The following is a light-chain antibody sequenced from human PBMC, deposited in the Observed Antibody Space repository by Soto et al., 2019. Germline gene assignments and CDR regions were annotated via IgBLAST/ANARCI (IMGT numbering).Light chain of an antibody. J-gene: IGKJ4*01. CDR3: MQGTHLPRT. V-gene: IGKV2-29*03. CDR1: QSLLHSDGKTD. CDR2: EVS. Sequence: DIVMTQTPLSLSVTPGQAASISCKSSQSLLHSDGKTDLYWYLQKPGQSPQLLIYEVSSRLSGVPDRFSGSGSGADFTLNISRVEAEDVGDYFCMQGTHLPRTFGGGTKVEIK.